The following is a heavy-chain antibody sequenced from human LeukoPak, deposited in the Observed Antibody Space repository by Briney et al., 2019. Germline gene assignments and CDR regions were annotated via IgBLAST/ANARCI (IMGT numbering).Heavy chain of an antibody. CDR2: IYYSGST. CDR3: ASYCSGGSCYFRAFDI. D-gene: IGHD2-15*01. Sequence: SETLSLTCTVSGGSISSYYWSWIRQPPGKGLEWIGYIYYSGSTNYNPSLKSRVTISVDTSKNQFSLKLSSVTAADTAVYYCASYCSGGSCYFRAFDIWGQGTMVTVSS. J-gene: IGHJ3*02. CDR1: GGSISSYY. V-gene: IGHV4-59*12.